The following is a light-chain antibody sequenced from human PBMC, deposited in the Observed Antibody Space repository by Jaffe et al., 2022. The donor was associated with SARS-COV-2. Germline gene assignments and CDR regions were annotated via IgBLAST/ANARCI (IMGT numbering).Light chain of an antibody. CDR1: SSDVGGYKF. CDR3: SSYTATSTFV. Sequence: QSALTQPASLSGSPGQSITISCSGTSSDVGGYKFVSWYQQHPGKAPKLIIYEVINRASGVSDRFSGSKSGNTASLTISGLQAEDEADYYCSSYTATSTFVLGPGTKVTVL. CDR2: EVI. J-gene: IGLJ1*01. V-gene: IGLV2-14*01.